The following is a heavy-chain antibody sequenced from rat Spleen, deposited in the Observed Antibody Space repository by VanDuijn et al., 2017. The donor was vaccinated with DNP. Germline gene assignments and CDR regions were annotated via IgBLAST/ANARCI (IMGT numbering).Heavy chain of an antibody. CDR3: ATQDPGIALFDY. J-gene: IGHJ2*01. D-gene: IGHD1-4*01. CDR1: GFTFSNYD. CDR2: ISPSGGST. V-gene: IGHV5-19*01. Sequence: EVQLVESGGGLVQPGRSLKLSCAASGFTFSNYDMAWVRQAPTKGLEWVASISPSGGSTYYRDSVKGRFTISRDNAKSTLYLQMDSLRSEDTATYYCATQDPGIALFDYWGQGVMVTVSS.